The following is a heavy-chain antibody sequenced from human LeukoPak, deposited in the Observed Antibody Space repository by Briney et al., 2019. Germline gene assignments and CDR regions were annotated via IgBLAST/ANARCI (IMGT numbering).Heavy chain of an antibody. J-gene: IGHJ5*02. V-gene: IGHV3-23*01. Sequence: GGSLRLSCVASGFTFSSYAMSWVRQAPGKGLEWVSAISGSGGSTYYADSVKGRFTISRDNSKNTLYLQMNSLGAEDTAVYYCAKDKYSPNINNWLDPWGQGTLVTVSS. CDR1: GFTFSSYA. D-gene: IGHD5-18*01. CDR3: AKDKYSPNINNWLDP. CDR2: ISGSGGST.